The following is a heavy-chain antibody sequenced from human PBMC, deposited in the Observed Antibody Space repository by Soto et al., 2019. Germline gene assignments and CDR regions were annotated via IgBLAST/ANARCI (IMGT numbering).Heavy chain of an antibody. D-gene: IGHD6-6*01. Sequence: PGESLKISCKGSGYSFTSYWIGWVRQVPGKGLEWMGIIYPGDSDTRYSPSFQGQVTISADKSISTAYLQWSSLKASDTAMYYCARRANSSSPLMRKGPYYYYGMDVWGQGTTVTVSS. CDR2: IYPGDSDT. CDR3: ARRANSSSPLMRKGPYYYYGMDV. CDR1: GYSFTSYW. J-gene: IGHJ6*02. V-gene: IGHV5-51*01.